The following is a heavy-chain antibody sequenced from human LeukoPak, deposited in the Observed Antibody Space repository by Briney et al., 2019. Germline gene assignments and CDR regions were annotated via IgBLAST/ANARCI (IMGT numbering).Heavy chain of an antibody. CDR2: IYYSGST. J-gene: IGHJ5*02. CDR1: AGSISSSSYY. Sequence: PSETLSLTCTVSAGSISSSSYYWGWIRQPPGKGLEWTGSIYYSGSTYYNPSLKSRVTISVDTSKNQFSLKLSSVTAAETAVYYCARISSGWYNWFDPWGQGTLVTVSS. CDR3: ARISSGWYNWFDP. V-gene: IGHV4-39*01. D-gene: IGHD6-19*01.